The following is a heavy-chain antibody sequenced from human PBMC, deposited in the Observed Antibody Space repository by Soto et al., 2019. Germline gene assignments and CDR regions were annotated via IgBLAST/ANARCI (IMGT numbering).Heavy chain of an antibody. CDR2: ISYDGSNK. CDR1: GFTFSSYA. D-gene: IGHD1-26*01. V-gene: IGHV3-30-3*01. J-gene: IGHJ6*02. CDR3: ARDLLRSGSYLFPSYYYYGMDV. Sequence: QVQLVESGGGVVQPGRSLRLSCAASGFTFSSYAMHWVRQAPGKGLEWVAVISYDGSNKYYADSVKGRFTISRDNSKNKLYLQMNSLRAEDTAVYYCARDLLRSGSYLFPSYYYYGMDVWGQGTTVTVSS.